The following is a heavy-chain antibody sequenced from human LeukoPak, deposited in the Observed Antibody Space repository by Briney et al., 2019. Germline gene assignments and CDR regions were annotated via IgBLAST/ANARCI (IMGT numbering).Heavy chain of an antibody. Sequence: GESLKISCKGSGYRFTTYWIAWVRQMPGKGLEWMGIIYPSDSDTRYSPTFQGQVTISADKSISTAYLQWNSLKASGTAMYYCARSGYSGYEGDYWGQGTLVTVSS. D-gene: IGHD5-12*01. V-gene: IGHV5-51*01. CDR1: GYRFTTYW. J-gene: IGHJ4*02. CDR2: IYPSDSDT. CDR3: ARSGYSGYEGDY.